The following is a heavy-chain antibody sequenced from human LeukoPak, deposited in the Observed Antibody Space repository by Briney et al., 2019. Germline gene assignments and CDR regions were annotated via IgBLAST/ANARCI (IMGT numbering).Heavy chain of an antibody. J-gene: IGHJ4*02. V-gene: IGHV3-74*01. Sequence: PGGSLKLSCAASGFPFSDSWMHWVRQTPGKALVWVARINGDGSSTHYADFVEGRFTISRDNAKNTLYLQMNSLRAEDTAVYYCASHRNSGSYQSPFDYWGQGTLVTVSS. CDR2: INGDGSST. CDR3: ASHRNSGSYQSPFDY. CDR1: GFPFSDSW. D-gene: IGHD1-26*01.